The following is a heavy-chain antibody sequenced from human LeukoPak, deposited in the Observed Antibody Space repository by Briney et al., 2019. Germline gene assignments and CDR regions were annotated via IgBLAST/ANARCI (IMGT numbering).Heavy chain of an antibody. CDR2: INHSGST. J-gene: IGHJ2*01. V-gene: IGHV4-39*07. CDR1: GGSISSGSYY. Sequence: SETLSLTCTVSGGSISSGSYYWSWIRQPPGKGLEWIGEINHSGSTNYNPSLKSRVTISGDTSKNQFSLKLSSVTAADTAVYYCARGPESDIVVVVSATPNWYFDLWGRGTLVTVSS. D-gene: IGHD2-15*01. CDR3: ARGPESDIVVVVSATPNWYFDL.